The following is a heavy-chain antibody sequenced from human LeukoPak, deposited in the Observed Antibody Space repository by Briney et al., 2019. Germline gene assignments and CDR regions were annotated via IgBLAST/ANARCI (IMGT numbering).Heavy chain of an antibody. V-gene: IGHV3-23*01. CDR3: VKDRTPDGFYSNYL. Sequence: GGSLRLSCAASGFGFGIFAMNWVRQAPGKGLEWVSVIFGNGAGIQYADSVKGRFSISRDNSENVLFLQMNSLRAEDTAVYYCVKDRTPDGFYSNYLWGQGTLVTVSS. CDR2: IFGNGAGI. J-gene: IGHJ5*02. CDR1: GFGFGIFA. D-gene: IGHD5-24*01.